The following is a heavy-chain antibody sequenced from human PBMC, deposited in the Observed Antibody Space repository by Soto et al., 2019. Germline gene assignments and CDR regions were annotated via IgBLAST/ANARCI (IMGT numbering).Heavy chain of an antibody. CDR2: INPRSGKT. D-gene: IGHD6-13*01. J-gene: IGHJ4*02. Sequence: ASVKVSCKASGYTFITYYIHWVRQAPGQGLEWMGIINPRSGKTTYAQKFQGRVTMTRDTSASTAYMEVSSLRSEDTAIYFCAREASVGSWAPPLDSWGPGTPVTVSS. CDR3: AREASVGSWAPPLDS. V-gene: IGHV1-46*01. CDR1: GYTFITYY.